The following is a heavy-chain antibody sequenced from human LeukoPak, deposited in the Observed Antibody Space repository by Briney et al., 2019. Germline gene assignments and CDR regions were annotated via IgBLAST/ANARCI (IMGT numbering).Heavy chain of an antibody. CDR2: INHSGST. CDR1: GGSFSGYY. Sequence: SETLSLTCAVYGGSFSGYYWSWIRQPPGKGLEWIGEINHSGSTNYNPSHKSRVTISVDTSKNQFSLKLSSVTAADTAVYYCAVAAAGLTYYFDYWGQGTLVTVSS. CDR3: AVAAAGLTYYFDY. V-gene: IGHV4-34*01. D-gene: IGHD6-13*01. J-gene: IGHJ4*02.